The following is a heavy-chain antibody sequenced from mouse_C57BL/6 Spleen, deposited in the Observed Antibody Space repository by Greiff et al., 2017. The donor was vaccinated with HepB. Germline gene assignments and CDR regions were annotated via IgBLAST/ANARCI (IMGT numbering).Heavy chain of an antibody. CDR1: GYTFTEYT. Sequence: LVNPGASVKLSCKASGYTFTEYTIHWVKQRSGQGLEWIGWFYPGSGSIKYNEKFKDKATLTADKSYSTVYMELSRLTSEDSAVYFCARHVDFYYAMDYWGQGTSVTVSS. CDR2: FYPGSGSI. CDR3: ARHVDFYYAMDY. D-gene: IGHD2-4*01. J-gene: IGHJ4*01. V-gene: IGHV1-62-2*01.